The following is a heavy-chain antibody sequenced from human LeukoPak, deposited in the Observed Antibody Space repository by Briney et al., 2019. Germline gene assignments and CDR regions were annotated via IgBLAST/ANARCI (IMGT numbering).Heavy chain of an antibody. CDR1: GFTFSNNW. V-gene: IGHV3-7*01. CDR3: ARGNAVDC. Sequence: PGGSLRLSCAASGFTFSNNWMTWVRQAPGKGLEWVANIKQDGSEKYYVDSVKGRFTISRDNAKNSVYLQMNSLRVEDTAIYYCARGNAVDCWGQGTLATVSS. J-gene: IGHJ4*02. CDR2: IKQDGSEK.